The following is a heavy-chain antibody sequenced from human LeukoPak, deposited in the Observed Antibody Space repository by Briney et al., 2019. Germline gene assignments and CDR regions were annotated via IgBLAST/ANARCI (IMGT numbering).Heavy chain of an antibody. CDR3: ARGRGLGEFAVASFDS. V-gene: IGHV3-74*01. Sequence: GGSLRLSCAGSGFSFTGYWMHWVRQTPGKALVWISRLYSDGRSLTYADSVKGRFTISRDNAKNMLYLQMNSLRADDTGVYYCARGRGLGEFAVASFDSWGQGTLVTVSS. CDR1: GFSFTGYW. J-gene: IGHJ4*02. CDR2: LYSDGRSL. D-gene: IGHD6-19*01.